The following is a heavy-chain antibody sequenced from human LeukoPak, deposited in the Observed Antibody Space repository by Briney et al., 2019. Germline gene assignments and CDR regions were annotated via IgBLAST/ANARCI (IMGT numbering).Heavy chain of an antibody. CDR1: GGSISSSSSY. CDR3: ARSYDFWSGFRYGMDV. Sequence: SETLSLTCTVSGGSISSSSSYWGWIRQPPGKGLEWIGSIYYSGSTYYNPSLKSRVTISVDTSKNQFSLKLSSVTAADTAVYYCARSYDFWSGFRYGMDVWGQGTTVTVSS. CDR2: IYYSGST. V-gene: IGHV4-39*01. J-gene: IGHJ6*02. D-gene: IGHD3-3*01.